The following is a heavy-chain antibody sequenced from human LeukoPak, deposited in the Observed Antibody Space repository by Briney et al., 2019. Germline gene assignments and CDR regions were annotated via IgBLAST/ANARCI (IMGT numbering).Heavy chain of an antibody. J-gene: IGHJ4*02. CDR3: ATGLEMATITWYY. CDR2: FDPEDGET. CDR1: GYTLTELS. D-gene: IGHD5-24*01. Sequence: ASVKVSCKVSGYTLTELSMHWVRQAPGKGLEGMGGFDPEDGETIYAQKFQGRVTMTEDTSTDTAYMELSSLRSEDTAVYYCATGLEMATITWYYWGQGTLVTVSS. V-gene: IGHV1-24*01.